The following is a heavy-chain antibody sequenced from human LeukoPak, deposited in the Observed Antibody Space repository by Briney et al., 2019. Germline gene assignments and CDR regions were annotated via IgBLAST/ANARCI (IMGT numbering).Heavy chain of an antibody. CDR2: INHSGST. CDR3: ARLVVLRYFDWLHYYYYYMDV. D-gene: IGHD3-9*01. J-gene: IGHJ6*03. Sequence: PSETLSLTCAVYGGSFSGYYWSWIRQPPGKGLEWIGEINHSGSTNYNPSLKSRVTISVDTSKNQFSLKLSSVTAADTAVYCCARLVVLRYFDWLHYYYYYMDVWGKGTTVTISS. CDR1: GGSFSGYY. V-gene: IGHV4-34*01.